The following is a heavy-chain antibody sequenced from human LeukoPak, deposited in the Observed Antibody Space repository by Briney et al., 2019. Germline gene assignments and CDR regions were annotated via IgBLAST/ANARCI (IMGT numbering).Heavy chain of an antibody. J-gene: IGHJ5*02. V-gene: IGHV3-23*01. CDR3: AKFRLGTFDGNPKPSDP. CDR1: GFTFSSYS. CDR2: MSGSSART. Sequence: GGSLRLSCAASGFTFSSYSMNWVRQAPGKGLEWVAVMSGSSARTYYADSVKGRFTISRDNSKNTLYLQMNSLRAEDTAIYYCAKFRLGTFDGNPKPSDPWGQGTLVTVSS. D-gene: IGHD2/OR15-2a*01.